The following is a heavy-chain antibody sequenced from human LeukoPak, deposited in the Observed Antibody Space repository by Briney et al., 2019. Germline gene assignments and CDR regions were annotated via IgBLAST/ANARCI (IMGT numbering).Heavy chain of an antibody. J-gene: IGHJ4*02. CDR1: GFTFSSYS. D-gene: IGHD3-22*01. CDR2: ISSSGSTI. CDR3: ARGLLTYYYDSSGYTDPDY. Sequence: GGSLRLSCAASGFTFSSYSMNWVRQAPGKGLEWVSYISSSGSTIYYADSVKGRFTISRDNAKNSLYLQMNSLRAEDTAVYYCARGLLTYYYDSSGYTDPDYWGQGTLVTVSS. V-gene: IGHV3-48*04.